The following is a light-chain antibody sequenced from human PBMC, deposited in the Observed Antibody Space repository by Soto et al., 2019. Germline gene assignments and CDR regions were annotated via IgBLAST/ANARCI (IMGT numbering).Light chain of an antibody. CDR2: GAS. V-gene: IGKV3-20*01. CDR1: QSVSYNC. J-gene: IGKJ1*01. Sequence: ENALKQSPGTVSLSPGERATLSCRASQSVSYNCLAWYQQKPGQAPRLLIYGASSKATGIPDRFSGSGSGADFTLTISRLEPEDFAVYFCQQYGSSPRTFGQGTKVEIK. CDR3: QQYGSSPRT.